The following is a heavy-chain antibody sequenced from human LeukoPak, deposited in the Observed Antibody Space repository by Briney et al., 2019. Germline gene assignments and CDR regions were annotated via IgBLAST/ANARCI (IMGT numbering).Heavy chain of an antibody. CDR3: AKDPRPGYYYDSSGYYDY. CDR1: GFTFSSYG. D-gene: IGHD3-22*01. V-gene: IGHV3-30*02. CDR2: IRYDGSNK. J-gene: IGHJ4*02. Sequence: GGSLRLSCAASGFTFSSYGMHWVRQAPGKGLEWVAFIRYDGSNKYYADSVKGRFTISRDNSKNTLYLQMNSLRAEDTAVYYCAKDPRPGYYYDSSGYYDYWGQGTLVTVSS.